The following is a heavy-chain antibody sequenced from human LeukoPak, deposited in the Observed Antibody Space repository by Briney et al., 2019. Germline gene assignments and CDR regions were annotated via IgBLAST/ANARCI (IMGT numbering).Heavy chain of an antibody. CDR2: IFYIGST. CDR3: ARHPTVTTGKQFDY. V-gene: IGHV4-59*08. CDR1: CGSLSSYY. Sequence: SETLSLTYTVSCGSLSSYYWSCIRQPPPKGLQWVGYIFYIGSTNYNPSLTRRVTISVDTSTNQFSLKLRSVTAADTAVYYCARHPTVTTGKQFDYWGRGTLVTVSS. D-gene: IGHD4-17*01. J-gene: IGHJ4*02.